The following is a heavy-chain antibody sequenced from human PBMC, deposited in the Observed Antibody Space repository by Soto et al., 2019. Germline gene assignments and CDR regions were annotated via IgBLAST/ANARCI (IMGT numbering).Heavy chain of an antibody. CDR3: ARVLTYDFWSLDY. Sequence: GGSLRLSCAASGFTFSSYAMHWVRQAPGKGLEWVAVISYDGSNKYYADSVKGRFTISRDNSKNTLYLQMNSLRAEDTAVYYCARVLTYDFWSLDYWGQGTLVTVSS. J-gene: IGHJ4*02. D-gene: IGHD3-3*01. CDR2: ISYDGSNK. V-gene: IGHV3-30-3*01. CDR1: GFTFSSYA.